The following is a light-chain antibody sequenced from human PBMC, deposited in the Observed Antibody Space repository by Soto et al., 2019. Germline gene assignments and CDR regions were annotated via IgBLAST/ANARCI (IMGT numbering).Light chain of an antibody. CDR2: EVS. J-gene: IGLJ2*01. V-gene: IGLV2-14*01. CDR3: SSFTSSSTVV. Sequence: QSALTQFASVSGSPGQSITISCTGTSSDVGGYNFVSWYQQHPGKAPKLVIYEVSNRPSGVSNRFSGSKSGNTASLTISGLQAEDEADYYCSSFTSSSTVVFGGGTKVTVL. CDR1: SSDVGGYNF.